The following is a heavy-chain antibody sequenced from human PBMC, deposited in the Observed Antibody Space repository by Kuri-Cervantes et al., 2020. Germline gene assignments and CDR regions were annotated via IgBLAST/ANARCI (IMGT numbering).Heavy chain of an antibody. CDR3: AKGHYYDSGGAPGDAFDI. D-gene: IGHD3-22*01. J-gene: IGHJ3*02. CDR1: GFTFSSYA. Sequence: GESLKISCAASGFTFSSYAMSWVRQAPGKGLEWVSAISGSGGSTYYADSVKGRFTISRDNSKNTLYLQMNSLRAEDTALYYCAKGHYYDSGGAPGDAFDIWGQGTMVTVSS. CDR2: ISGSGGST. V-gene: IGHV3-23*01.